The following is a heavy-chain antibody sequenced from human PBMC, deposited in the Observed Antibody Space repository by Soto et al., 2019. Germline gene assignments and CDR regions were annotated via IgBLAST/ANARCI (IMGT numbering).Heavy chain of an antibody. CDR3: ARDPRSAYGMDV. J-gene: IGHJ6*02. V-gene: IGHV3-30-3*01. CDR2: ISYDGSNK. CDR1: GFTFSSYA. Sequence: PGGSLRLSCAASGFTFSSYAMHWVRQAPGKGLEWVAVISYDGSNKYYADSVKGRFTISRDNSKNTLYLQMNSLRAEDTAVYYCARDPRSAYGMDVWGQGTTVTVSS. D-gene: IGHD6-25*01.